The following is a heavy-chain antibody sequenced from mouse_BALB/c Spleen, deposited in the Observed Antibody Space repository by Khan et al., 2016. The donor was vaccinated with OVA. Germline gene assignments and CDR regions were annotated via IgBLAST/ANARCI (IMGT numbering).Heavy chain of an antibody. CDR3: ARGGSLTMTFYAMDY. CDR2: INPYNDCT. CDR1: GYTFTSYV. Sequence: EVELVESGPELVKPGASVKMSCKASGYTFTSYVMHWVKQKPGQGLEWIGFINPYNDCTKNNERFKGKATLTSDKSSSTAYMELSSLTSEDSAVYYCARGGSLTMTFYAMDYWGQGTSVTVSS. J-gene: IGHJ4*01. D-gene: IGHD1-1*02. V-gene: IGHV1S136*01.